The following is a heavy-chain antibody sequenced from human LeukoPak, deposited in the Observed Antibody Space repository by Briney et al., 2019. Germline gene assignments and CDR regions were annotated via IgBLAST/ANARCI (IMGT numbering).Heavy chain of an antibody. Sequence: GASVTVSCKASGGTFSSFAITWVRQAPGQGLEWMGGIIPIFRTANYAQRFQGRVTITADESTSTAYMELSSLRSEDTAVYYCTRGGKYISGWPRPDPYYYYMDVWGKGTTVTVSS. J-gene: IGHJ6*03. CDR2: IIPIFRTA. CDR1: GGTFSSFA. D-gene: IGHD6-19*01. V-gene: IGHV1-69*13. CDR3: TRGGKYISGWPRPDPYYYYMDV.